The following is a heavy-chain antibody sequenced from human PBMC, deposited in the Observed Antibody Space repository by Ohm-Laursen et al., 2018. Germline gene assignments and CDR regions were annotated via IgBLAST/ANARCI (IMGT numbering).Heavy chain of an antibody. D-gene: IGHD1-26*01. Sequence: SLRLSCSASGFTVSSNYMSWVRQAPGKGLEWVSVIYSGGSTYYADSVKGRFTISRDNAKNSLYLQMNSVRAGDTAVYYCARGGLTGSYDYWGQGTLVTVSS. CDR2: IYSGGST. CDR3: ARGGLTGSYDY. V-gene: IGHV3-53*01. CDR1: GFTVSSNY. J-gene: IGHJ4*02.